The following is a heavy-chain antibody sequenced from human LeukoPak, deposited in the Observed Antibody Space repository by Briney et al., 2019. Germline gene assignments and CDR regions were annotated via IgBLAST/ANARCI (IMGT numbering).Heavy chain of an antibody. Sequence: PSETLSLTCTVSGGSISSYYWSWIRQPPGKGLEWIGYIYYSGSTSYNPPLKSRVTISVDTSKNQFSLKLSSVTAADTAVYYCARMVSLHYWGQGTLVTVSS. V-gene: IGHV4-59*01. CDR1: GGSISSYY. CDR3: ARMVSLHY. CDR2: IYYSGST. J-gene: IGHJ4*02. D-gene: IGHD5-18*01.